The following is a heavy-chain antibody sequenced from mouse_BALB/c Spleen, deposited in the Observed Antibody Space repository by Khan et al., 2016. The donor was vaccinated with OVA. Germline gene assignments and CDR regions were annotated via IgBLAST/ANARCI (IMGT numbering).Heavy chain of an antibody. CDR1: GFSLTDYG. J-gene: IGHJ4*01. V-gene: IGHV2-6-5*01. CDR2: IWGGGNT. CDR3: AKGIWSYYDALDY. Sequence: QVQLKESGPGLVAPSQSLSITCTVSGFSLTDYGVSWIRQPPGKGLEWLGVIWGGGNTYYNSALRSRLSTSKDDSKSHAFLEMSSMQTDDTAMYYCAKGIWSYYDALDYWRQGTSVTVSS.